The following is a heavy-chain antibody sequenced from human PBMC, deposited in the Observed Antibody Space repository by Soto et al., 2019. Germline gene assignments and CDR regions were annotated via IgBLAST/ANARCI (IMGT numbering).Heavy chain of an antibody. V-gene: IGHV3-30-3*01. CDR2: ISYDGIHK. D-gene: IGHD1-26*01. J-gene: IGHJ4*02. CDR3: ARALQSGSYFDY. Sequence: VQLVESGGGVVQPGRSLRLSCAASGFTFSSYAMHWVRQAPGKGLEWVAVISYDGIHKYYTDSVEGRFTISRDTSKNTLYLQMNSLRAEDTAVYYCARALQSGSYFDYWGRGTLVTVSS. CDR1: GFTFSSYA.